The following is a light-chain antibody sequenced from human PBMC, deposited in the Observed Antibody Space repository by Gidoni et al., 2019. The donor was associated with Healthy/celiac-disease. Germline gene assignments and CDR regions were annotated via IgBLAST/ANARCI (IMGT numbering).Light chain of an antibody. V-gene: IGKV4-1*01. CDR2: WAS. J-gene: IGKJ4*01. CDR1: RSVLYSSNNENY. CDR3: QQYYSTPFT. Sequence: DIVMAQSPDSVAVSLGERATISCKSSRSVLYSSNNENYLAWYQQKPGQPPRLLIYWASTRESGVPDRFSGSGSGTDFTLTISSLQAEDVAVYYCQQYYSTPFTFGGGTKVEIK.